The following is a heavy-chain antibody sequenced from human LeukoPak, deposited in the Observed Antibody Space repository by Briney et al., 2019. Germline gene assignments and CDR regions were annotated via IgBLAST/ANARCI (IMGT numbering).Heavy chain of an antibody. CDR2: ILGSGTT. J-gene: IGHJ5*02. D-gene: IGHD1-26*01. V-gene: IGHV3-23*01. CDR3: TTDLINSDGKWEFDA. CDR1: GFTFSNYA. Sequence: GGSLRLSCGASGFTFSNYAMTWVRQAPGKGLEWVASILGSGTTYYADSVKGRFTISRDNSKNTVNLQMSSLRAEDTAKYYCTTDLINSDGKWEFDAWGQGTPVTVSS.